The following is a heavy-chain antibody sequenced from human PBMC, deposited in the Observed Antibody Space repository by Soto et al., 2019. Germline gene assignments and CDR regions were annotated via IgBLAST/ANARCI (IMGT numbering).Heavy chain of an antibody. CDR3: ARDHTGGNAFDI. V-gene: IGHV3-66*01. Sequence: GGSLRLSCAGSGFTVSSNYMSWVRQAPGKGLEWVSSIYSGGNTYYADSVKGRFTISRDISKNTLYLQMNSLRAEDTAVYYCARDHTGGNAFDIWSQGTMVIVSS. J-gene: IGHJ3*02. D-gene: IGHD4-17*01. CDR2: IYSGGNT. CDR1: GFTVSSNY.